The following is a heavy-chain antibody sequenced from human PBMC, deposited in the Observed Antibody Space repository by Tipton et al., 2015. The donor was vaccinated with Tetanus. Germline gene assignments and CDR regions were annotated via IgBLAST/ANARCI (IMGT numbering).Heavy chain of an antibody. V-gene: IGHV4-61*01. Sequence: LRLSCTVSGDSVRSGSYYWSWIRQPPGKELEWIGYIDYSGSTNYNPSLKSRLIISADTSKNQFSLRLSSVTAEDTAVYFCSRTEVNWFDPWGQESWSPSPQ. CDR1: GDSVRSGSYY. CDR2: IDYSGST. CDR3: SRTEVNWFDP. J-gene: IGHJ5*02.